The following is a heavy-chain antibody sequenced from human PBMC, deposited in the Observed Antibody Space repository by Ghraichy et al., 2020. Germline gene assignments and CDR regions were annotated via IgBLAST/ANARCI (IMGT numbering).Heavy chain of an antibody. D-gene: IGHD2-21*01. CDR3: AGEGESYFDY. CDR1: GGSISSYY. J-gene: IGHJ4*02. CDR2: IYTGGNT. V-gene: IGHV4-4*07. Sequence: SQTLSLTCSVSGGSISSYYWSWIRQPAGKGLEWIGRIYTGGNTNYNPSLKSRVTMSVDTSKNQFSLKLSSVTAADTAVYYCAGEGESYFDYWGQGTLVTVSS.